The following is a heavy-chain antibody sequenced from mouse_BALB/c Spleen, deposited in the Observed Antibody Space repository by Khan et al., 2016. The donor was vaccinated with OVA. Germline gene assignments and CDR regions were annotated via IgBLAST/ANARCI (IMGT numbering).Heavy chain of an antibody. CDR2: ILPGSGSR. D-gene: IGHD1-1*01. CDR3: ARVNYGSRDYFDY. CDR1: GYTFSSYW. Sequence: QVQLQQSGAELMKPGASVKISCKATGYTFSSYWLEWVKQRPGHGLEWIGEILPGSGSRNYNEKFKGKATFTADISSKTTYMQLSSLTSEDSAGDYCARVNYGSRDYFDYWGQGTTLTVSS. V-gene: IGHV1-9*01. J-gene: IGHJ2*01.